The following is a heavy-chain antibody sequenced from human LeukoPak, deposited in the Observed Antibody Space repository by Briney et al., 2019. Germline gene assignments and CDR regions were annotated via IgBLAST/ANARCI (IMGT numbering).Heavy chain of an antibody. J-gene: IGHJ4*02. Sequence: SETLSLTCTVSGASISRGAYYWSWIRQHPGKGLEWIGYVYYSGNTHYQPSLKSRLTISLDTSKNQFSLRLSSVTAADTAVYYCARVHQSTFTYNTRSVDYWGQGTLVTVSS. CDR1: GASISRGAYY. D-gene: IGHD5-24*01. CDR3: ARVHQSTFTYNTRSVDY. CDR2: VYYSGNT. V-gene: IGHV4-31*03.